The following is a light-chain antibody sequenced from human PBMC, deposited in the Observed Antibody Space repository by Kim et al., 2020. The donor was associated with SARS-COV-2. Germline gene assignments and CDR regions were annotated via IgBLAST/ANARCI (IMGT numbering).Light chain of an antibody. CDR1: QSVGTW. CDR3: QQYDAYPLT. CDR2: KTS. Sequence: SASVGDRVTITCRASQSVGTWLAWYQQKPGKAPNLLIYKTSTLEGGVPSRFSGSGSGTEFTLTISSLQPDDFATYYCQQYDAYPLTFGGGTKLEI. V-gene: IGKV1-5*03. J-gene: IGKJ4*01.